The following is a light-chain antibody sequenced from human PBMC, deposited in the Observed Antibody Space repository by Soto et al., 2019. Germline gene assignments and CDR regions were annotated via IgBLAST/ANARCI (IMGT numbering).Light chain of an antibody. Sequence: ERVLTQCPGTLSLSPGERATLSCRASQSVTNRYFAWYQQRPGQALRILIAARSNTATGIPDRCSGSGSDRNCTLTISRLEHEDFEVYYCQQCSRFPYTFGQGTKLEIK. V-gene: IGKV3-20*01. CDR1: QSVTNRY. CDR3: QQCSRFPYT. J-gene: IGKJ2*01. CDR2: ARS.